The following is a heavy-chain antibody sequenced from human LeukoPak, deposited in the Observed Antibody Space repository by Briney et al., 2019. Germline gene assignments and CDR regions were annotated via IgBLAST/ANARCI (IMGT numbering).Heavy chain of an antibody. V-gene: IGHV3-30-3*01. CDR3: ARAGYNWNYVET. J-gene: IGHJ4*02. CDR2: TSYDGSNK. CDR1: GFTFRSYA. D-gene: IGHD1-20*01. Sequence: GGSLRLSCAASGFTFRSYAMHWVRQAPGKGLEWVAVTSYDGSNKYHADSVKGRFTISRDNSKNTLSLQMNSLRAEDTAVYYCARAGYNWNYVETWGQGTLVTVSS.